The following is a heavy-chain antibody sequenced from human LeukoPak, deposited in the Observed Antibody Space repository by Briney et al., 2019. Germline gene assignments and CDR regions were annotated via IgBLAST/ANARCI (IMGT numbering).Heavy chain of an antibody. V-gene: IGHV4-59*06. CDR3: ARGNNWNYGFDY. CDR2: IYYSGST. Sequence: SETLSLTCTVSGGSISSYYWSWIRQPPGKGLEWIGYIYYSGSTYYNPSLKSRVTISVDTSKNQFSLKLSSVTAADTAVYYCARGNNWNYGFDYWGQGTLVTVSS. J-gene: IGHJ4*02. D-gene: IGHD1-7*01. CDR1: GGSISSYY.